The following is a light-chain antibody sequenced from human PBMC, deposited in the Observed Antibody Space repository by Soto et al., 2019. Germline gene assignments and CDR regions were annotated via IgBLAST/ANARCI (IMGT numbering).Light chain of an antibody. J-gene: IGKJ1*01. V-gene: IGKV1-33*01. CDR3: QQYET. CDR1: QDISNY. CDR2: DAS. Sequence: DVQMTQSPSSLSASVGDRVTITCQASQDISNYLNWYQQKPGKAPKLLIYDASNLETGVPSRFSGSGSVTDFTFTISSLQPEDIATYYCQQYETFGQGTKVEIK.